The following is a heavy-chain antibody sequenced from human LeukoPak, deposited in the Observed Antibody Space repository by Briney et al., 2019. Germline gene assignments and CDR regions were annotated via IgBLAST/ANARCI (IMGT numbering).Heavy chain of an antibody. D-gene: IGHD5-18*01. Sequence: GASLQISCCASGYSFTSYWFGWVRQLPGKGLEWMGIIDPSDSQTRYSPSFQGQVTISVDKPRTTAVLQWNSLKASDTAMYYCARQTAMGRSGDYWGQGTLVTVSS. J-gene: IGHJ4*02. V-gene: IGHV5-51*01. CDR3: ARQTAMGRSGDY. CDR1: GYSFTSYW. CDR2: IDPSDSQT.